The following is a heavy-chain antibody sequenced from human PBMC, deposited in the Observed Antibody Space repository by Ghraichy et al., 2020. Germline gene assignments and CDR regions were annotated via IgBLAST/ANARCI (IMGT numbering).Heavy chain of an antibody. D-gene: IGHD6-19*01. V-gene: IGHV3-7*01. CDR1: GFIFSGYW. CDR3: ARDLGGGWYFDY. Sequence: GGSLGLSCAASGFIFSGYWMSWVRQAPGKGPEWVANIKKDGSEKYYVDSVKGRFTISGDNAKNSLYLEMNSLRAEDTAVYYCARDLGGGWYFDYWGQGALVTVSS. J-gene: IGHJ4*02. CDR2: IKKDGSEK.